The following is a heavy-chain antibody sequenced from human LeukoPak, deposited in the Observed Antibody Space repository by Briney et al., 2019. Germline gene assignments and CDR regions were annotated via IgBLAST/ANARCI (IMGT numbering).Heavy chain of an antibody. CDR2: IYSGGST. J-gene: IGHJ6*03. CDR1: GFTVSSNY. CDR3: ARGGRVWSGYNTGIDYYYYMDV. D-gene: IGHD3-3*01. Sequence: PGGSLRLSCAASGFTVSSNYMSWVRQAPGKGLEWVSVIYSGGSTYYADSVKGRFTISRDNSKNTLYLQMNSLRAEDTAVYYCARGGRVWSGYNTGIDYYYYMDVWGKGTTVTVSS. V-gene: IGHV3-53*01.